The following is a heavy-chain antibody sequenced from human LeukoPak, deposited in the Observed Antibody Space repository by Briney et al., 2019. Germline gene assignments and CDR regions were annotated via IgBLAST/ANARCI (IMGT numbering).Heavy chain of an antibody. V-gene: IGHV3-74*03. CDR1: GFTFSSYW. CDR3: ARDADRIVVAGFDY. J-gene: IGHJ4*02. Sequence: GGSVRLSCVASGFTFSSYWMHWVRQAPGEGLVWVSRIKSDGSWTEYAGSVRGRFTISRDNAKNTLYLQMNSLRAEDTAAYYCARDADRIVVAGFDYWGQGTLVTVSS. CDR2: IKSDGSWT. D-gene: IGHD6-19*01.